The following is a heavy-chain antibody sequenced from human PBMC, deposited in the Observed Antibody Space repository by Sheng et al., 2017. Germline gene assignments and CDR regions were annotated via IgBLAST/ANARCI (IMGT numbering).Heavy chain of an antibody. CDR1: GGTFSSYA. CDR2: IIPIFGTA. CDR3: ARGLRGFGEHQRGAFDI. Sequence: QVQLVQSGAEVKKPGSSVKVSCKASGGTFSSYAISWVRQAPGQGLEWMGGIIPIFGTANYAQKFQGRVTITADESTSTAYMELSSLRSEDTAVYYCARGLRGFGEHQRGAFDIWGQGDNGHRLF. V-gene: IGHV1-69*13. D-gene: IGHD3-10*01. J-gene: IGHJ3*02.